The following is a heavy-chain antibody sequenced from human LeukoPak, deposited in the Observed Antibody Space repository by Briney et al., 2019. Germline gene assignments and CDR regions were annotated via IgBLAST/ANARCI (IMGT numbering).Heavy chain of an antibody. D-gene: IGHD2-2*01. CDR1: GFTFSNAW. CDR3: AKHWSYCSTTSCFFNYYYYYMDV. J-gene: IGHJ6*03. CDR2: IKSKTDGGTT. Sequence: GGSLRLSCAASGFTFSNAWMSWVRQAPGKGLEWVGRIKSKTDGGTTDYAAPVKGRFTISRDDSKNTLYLQMNSLRAEDTAVYYCAKHWSYCSTTSCFFNYYYYYMDVWGKGTTVTVSS. V-gene: IGHV3-15*01.